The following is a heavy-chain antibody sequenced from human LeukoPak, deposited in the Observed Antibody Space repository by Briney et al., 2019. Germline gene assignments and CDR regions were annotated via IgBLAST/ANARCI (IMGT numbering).Heavy chain of an antibody. CDR3: ARDYYGDAYFDY. Sequence: GGSLRLSCAASGFSFSSYSMNWVRQAPGKGLEWVSSISSTSRSSYIFYAESVKGRFTISRDNAKNSLYLQMNSLRAEDTAFYFCARDYYGDAYFDYWGQGTLVTVSS. J-gene: IGHJ4*02. V-gene: IGHV3-21*04. CDR2: ISSTSRSSYI. CDR1: GFSFSSYS. D-gene: IGHD4-17*01.